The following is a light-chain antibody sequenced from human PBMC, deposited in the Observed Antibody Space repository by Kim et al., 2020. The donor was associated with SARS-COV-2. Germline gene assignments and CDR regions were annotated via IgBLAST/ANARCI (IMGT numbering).Light chain of an antibody. CDR1: QTISSY. Sequence: SASVGDRITITCRASQTISSYLNWYQQKPGKAPKLLIYAASSLQSGVPSRFSGSGSGRDITLTISSLQPEDFATYFCQQSYSTPYSFGRGTKLEI. CDR2: AAS. J-gene: IGKJ2*03. CDR3: QQSYSTPYS. V-gene: IGKV1-39*01.